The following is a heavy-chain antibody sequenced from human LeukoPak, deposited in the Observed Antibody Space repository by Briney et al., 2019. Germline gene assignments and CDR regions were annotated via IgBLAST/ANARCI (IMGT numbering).Heavy chain of an antibody. Sequence: GGSLRLSCAASGFTFSTYSMNWVRQAPGKGLEWVSSISSGSSYIYYADSVKGRFTISRDNAKNSLYLRMGSLRADDTAVYYCARGSIPDYWGQGTLVTVSS. D-gene: IGHD2-21*01. CDR2: ISSGSSYI. J-gene: IGHJ4*02. CDR3: ARGSIPDY. CDR1: GFTFSTYS. V-gene: IGHV3-21*01.